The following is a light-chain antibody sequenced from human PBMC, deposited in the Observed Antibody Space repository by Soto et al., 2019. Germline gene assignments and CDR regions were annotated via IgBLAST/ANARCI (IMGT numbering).Light chain of an antibody. Sequence: QSVLTQPASVSGSPGQSITISCTGTSSYIGGYKYVSWYQQHPGKGPKLMIYDVSNRPSGVSNRFSGSKSGNTATLTISGLQGEDEAEYYCSSNTGGSTYVFGTGTKVTVL. CDR2: DVS. CDR1: SSYIGGYKY. CDR3: SSNTGGSTYV. J-gene: IGLJ1*01. V-gene: IGLV2-14*01.